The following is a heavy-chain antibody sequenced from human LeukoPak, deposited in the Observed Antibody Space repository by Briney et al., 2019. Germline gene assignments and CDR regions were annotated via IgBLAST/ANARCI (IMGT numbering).Heavy chain of an antibody. CDR1: GFIFSSYW. D-gene: IGHD2-21*02. V-gene: IGHV3-7*03. CDR2: IKQDGSEK. Sequence: PGGSLRLSCAASGFIFSSYWMSWVRQAPGKGLEWVANIKQDGSEKNYVDSVKGRFTISRDNSKNTVFLEMNTLRADDTALYHCVKSREASIWYSLGDYWGQGSLVTVS. CDR3: VKSREASIWYSLGDY. J-gene: IGHJ4*02.